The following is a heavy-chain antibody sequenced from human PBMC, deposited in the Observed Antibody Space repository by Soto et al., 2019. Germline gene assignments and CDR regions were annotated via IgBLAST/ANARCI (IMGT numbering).Heavy chain of an antibody. D-gene: IGHD4-17*01. Sequence: PSETLSLTCTVFGGPISSYYWSRIRQPPGKGLEWIGDIYYSGSTNYNPSLKSRVTISVDTSKNQFSLKLSSVTAADTAVYYCASPEMTGDNWFDTWGQGTLVNVSS. J-gene: IGHJ5*02. V-gene: IGHV4-59*01. CDR1: GGPISSYY. CDR3: ASPEMTGDNWFDT. CDR2: IYYSGST.